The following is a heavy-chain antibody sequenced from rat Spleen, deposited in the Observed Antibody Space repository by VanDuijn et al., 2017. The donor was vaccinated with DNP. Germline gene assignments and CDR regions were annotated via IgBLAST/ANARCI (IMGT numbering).Heavy chain of an antibody. CDR2: ITSGSGTT. CDR1: GFTFSYYW. CDR3: ARVGDLHYGGDGDVLDV. D-gene: IGHD1-1*01. Sequence: EVQLVESGGDLVQPGRSLKLSCVASGFTFSYYWMAWIRQVPGKGLEWIASITSGSGTTSYPDSVKGRFTISRDDAKDTLSLQMNSLRSEDTATYYCARVGDLHYGGDGDVLDVWGQGTLVTVSS. V-gene: IGHV5-31*01. J-gene: IGHJ4*01.